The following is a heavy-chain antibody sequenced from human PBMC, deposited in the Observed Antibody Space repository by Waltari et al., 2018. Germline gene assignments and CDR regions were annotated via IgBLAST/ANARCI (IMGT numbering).Heavy chain of an antibody. CDR3: ARRDLGFAFDV. V-gene: IGHV1-69*12. Sequence: VHLVQSGAEMRKPGSSVTVSCKASGDTFGSYSIAWVRQAAGQGLEWLGGIIPIYGRPQYANNFQGRVTLTADASTTTVFLEMSGLRAEDTAIYFCARRDLGFAFDVWGQGTLVIVSS. CDR2: IIPIYGRP. J-gene: IGHJ3*01. CDR1: GDTFGSYS. D-gene: IGHD1-26*01.